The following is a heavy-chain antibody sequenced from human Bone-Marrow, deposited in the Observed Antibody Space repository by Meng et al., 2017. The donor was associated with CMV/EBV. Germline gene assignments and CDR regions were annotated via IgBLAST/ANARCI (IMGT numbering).Heavy chain of an antibody. V-gene: IGHV3-74*01. D-gene: IGHD3-3*01. Sequence: ESLSLSCATAGSTSSKYRMHWVRQAPGKGLVWVSRISSDGSSTSYADSVKGRFSISRDNRKKTMFLQMNSLRADDTAVYYCARDRLSPYYDSGIASFATTHGVDVWGQGTTVTVSS. CDR2: ISSDGSST. J-gene: IGHJ6*02. CDR3: ARDRLSPYYDSGIASFATTHGVDV. CDR1: GSTSSKYR.